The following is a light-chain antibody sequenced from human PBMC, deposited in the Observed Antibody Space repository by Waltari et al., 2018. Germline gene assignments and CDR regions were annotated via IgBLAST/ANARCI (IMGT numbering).Light chain of an antibody. Sequence: DIQMTQSPPSLSASVGDRVTITCRATQSISTSLNWYQQKPGKAPNLLIYGASSLERGVPPRFSGSGSGTDFTLTISSLHPEDFATYYCQQSYTTPFTFGPGTKVDLK. CDR3: QQSYTTPFT. J-gene: IGKJ3*01. CDR1: QSISTS. CDR2: GAS. V-gene: IGKV1-39*01.